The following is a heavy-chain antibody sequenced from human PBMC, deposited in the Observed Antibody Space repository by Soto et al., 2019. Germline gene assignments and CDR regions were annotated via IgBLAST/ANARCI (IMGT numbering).Heavy chain of an antibody. D-gene: IGHD1-26*01. CDR3: ATGGIYYET. CDR2: INTGGSPA. V-gene: IGHV3-11*01. J-gene: IGHJ5*02. CDR1: GFAFRHNY. Sequence: GXLRLSCTVSGFAFRHNYLTWIRQAPGKGLEWLSYINTGGSPAYYADSVKGRFTISTDIAKKSLYLQMDSLRADDTGVYYCATGGIYYETWGQGTLVTVYS.